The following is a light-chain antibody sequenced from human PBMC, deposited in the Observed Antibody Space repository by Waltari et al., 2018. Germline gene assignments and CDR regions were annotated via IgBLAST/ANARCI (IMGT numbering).Light chain of an antibody. CDR2: RVY. Sequence: EVVMTQSPLSLPVTLGQPASISCKSSQSLVHSDGNTHLNWFQQRPGQSPRGLFDRVYSREYGVPDRFSGSGSGTDFTRKISRVEAEDVGVYYCMQGTHWPYTFGQGTRLDIK. V-gene: IGKV2-30*02. CDR3: MQGTHWPYT. J-gene: IGKJ2*01. CDR1: QSLVHSDGNTH.